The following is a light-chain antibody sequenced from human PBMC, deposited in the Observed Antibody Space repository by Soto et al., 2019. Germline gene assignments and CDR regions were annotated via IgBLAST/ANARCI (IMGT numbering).Light chain of an antibody. CDR1: QSVSSNY. CDR2: GSS. J-gene: IGKJ2*01. Sequence: ESVLTQSPGTLSFSPGERATLSCRASQSVSSNYVAWYQQKPGQAPRLLTHGSSSRATGVPDRFSGRGSGTTFTLVISRLEPEDFAVYYCQQYGTSPFTFGQGTKVDIK. V-gene: IGKV3-20*01. CDR3: QQYGTSPFT.